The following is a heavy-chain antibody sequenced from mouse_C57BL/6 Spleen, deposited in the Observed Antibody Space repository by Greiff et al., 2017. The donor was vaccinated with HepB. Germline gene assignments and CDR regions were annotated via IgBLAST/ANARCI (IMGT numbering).Heavy chain of an antibody. CDR2: TFYSGIT. V-gene: IGHV3-3*01. CDR1: GFSITSDCY. J-gene: IGHJ1*03. D-gene: IGHD2-5*01. CDR3: ARAYSNYWYFDV. Sequence: VQLKESGPSLVRPSQTLSLTCTVTGFSITSDCYWIWIRQFPGNKLEYIGYTFYSGITYYNPSLESRTYITRDTSKNQFSLKLSSVTTEDTATYYCARAYSNYWYFDVWGTGTTVTVSS.